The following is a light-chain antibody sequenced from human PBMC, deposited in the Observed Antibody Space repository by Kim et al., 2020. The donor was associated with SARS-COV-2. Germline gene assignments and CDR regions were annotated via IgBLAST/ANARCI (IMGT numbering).Light chain of an antibody. Sequence: SASVGDRVTITCRASQIISTYLNWYQQKPAKAPTLLIHSASSLQRWVPSRFSGSGSGTDFSLTISSLQPEDVATYYCQQTYSTTTFGQGTRLEIK. J-gene: IGKJ5*01. CDR1: QIISTY. CDR3: QQTYSTTT. V-gene: IGKV1-39*01. CDR2: SAS.